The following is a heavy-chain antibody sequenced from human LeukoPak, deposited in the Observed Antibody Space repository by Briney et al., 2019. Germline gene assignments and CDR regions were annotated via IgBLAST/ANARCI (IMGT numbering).Heavy chain of an antibody. Sequence: PSETLSLTCTVSGGSINNYYWSWIRQPPGKGLEWIGYIYYSGSTNYNPSLKSRVTISVDTSKNQFSLKLSSVTAADTAVYYCARARIVGPTNFDYWGQGTLVTVS. CDR1: GGSINNYY. CDR2: IYYSGST. V-gene: IGHV4-59*01. D-gene: IGHD1-26*01. J-gene: IGHJ4*02. CDR3: ARARIVGPTNFDY.